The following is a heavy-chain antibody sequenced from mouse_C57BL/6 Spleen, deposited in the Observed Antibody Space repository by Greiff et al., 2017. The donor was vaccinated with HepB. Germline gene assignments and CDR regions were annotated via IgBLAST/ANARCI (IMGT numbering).Heavy chain of an antibody. D-gene: IGHD2-4*01. CDR2: IHPNSGST. CDR3: ASYYDYGY. V-gene: IGHV1-64*01. Sequence: QVQLQQPGAELVKPGASVKMSCKASGYTFTSYWITWVKQRPGQGLEWIGMIHPNSGSTNYNEKFKSKATLTVDKSSSTAYMQLSSLTSEDSAVYYCASYYDYGYWGQGTTLTVSS. CDR1: GYTFTSYW. J-gene: IGHJ2*01.